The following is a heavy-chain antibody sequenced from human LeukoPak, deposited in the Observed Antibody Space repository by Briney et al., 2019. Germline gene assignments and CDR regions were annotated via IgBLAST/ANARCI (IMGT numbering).Heavy chain of an antibody. Sequence: ASVKVSCKASGGTFSSYAISWVRQAPGQGLEWMGRINPNSGGTNYAQKFQGRVTMTRDTSISTAYMELSRLRSDDTAVYYCARGGNWFDPWGQGTLVTVSS. CDR3: ARGGNWFDP. V-gene: IGHV1-2*06. CDR1: GGTFSSYA. J-gene: IGHJ5*02. CDR2: INPNSGGT. D-gene: IGHD3-16*01.